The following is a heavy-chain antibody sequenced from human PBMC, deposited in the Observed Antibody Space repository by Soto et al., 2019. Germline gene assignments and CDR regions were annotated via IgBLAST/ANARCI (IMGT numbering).Heavy chain of an antibody. V-gene: IGHV4-59*01. Sequence: QVQLQESGPGLVKPSETLFLTCTVSGGSISSYYWSWIRQPPGKGLEWIGYIYYTGSTNYNPSLKRRVIISLDTSKKQFSLKLSSVTTADTAVYCCARASLSLRGAVHFDYWGQGTLITVSS. CDR1: GGSISSYY. J-gene: IGHJ4*02. D-gene: IGHD1-26*01. CDR3: ARASLSLRGAVHFDY. CDR2: IYYTGST.